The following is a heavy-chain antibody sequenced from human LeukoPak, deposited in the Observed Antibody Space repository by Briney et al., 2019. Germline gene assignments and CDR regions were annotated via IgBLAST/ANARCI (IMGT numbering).Heavy chain of an antibody. CDR1: GGSISSSRNS. CDR2: IYHSGTT. CDR3: ATGGGIAVAHA. Sequence: PSETLSLTCTVSGGSISSSRNSWGWIRQPPGKGLEWIASIYHSGTTYYNPSLKSRVTIFVHTSDNQFSLKLSSVTAADTAAYYCATGGGIAVAHAWGQGIVVTVSS. J-gene: IGHJ4*02. V-gene: IGHV4-39*01. D-gene: IGHD6-19*01.